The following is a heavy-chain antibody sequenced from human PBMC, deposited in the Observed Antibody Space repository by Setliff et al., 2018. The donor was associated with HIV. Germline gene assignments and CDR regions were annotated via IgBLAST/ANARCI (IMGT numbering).Heavy chain of an antibody. D-gene: IGHD3-22*01. CDR3: AKASRGEYYDNSGFFVTYFDN. CDR2: ISSVSGSTI. V-gene: IGHV3-48*01. Sequence: GESPKISCAASGFTFSRYSMNWVRQAPGKGLEWVSYISSVSGSTIYYADSVKGRFTISRDNSGDTLYLHMNNLRAEDTAVYYCAKASRGEYYDNSGFFVTYFDNWGQGKSVTVSS. J-gene: IGHJ4*02. CDR1: GFTFSRYS.